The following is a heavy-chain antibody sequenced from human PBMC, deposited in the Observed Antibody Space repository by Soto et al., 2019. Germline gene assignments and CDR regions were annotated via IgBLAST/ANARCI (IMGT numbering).Heavy chain of an antibody. CDR3: AKSKLKVGATSDAFDI. CDR1: GFTFSSCA. V-gene: IGHV3-23*01. CDR2: VSGSGDST. D-gene: IGHD1-26*01. J-gene: IGHJ3*02. Sequence: GGSLRLSCAASGFTFSSCAMSWVRQAPGKGLEWVSTVSGSGDSTYYADSVKGRFTISRDNSKNTLYLQMNSLRAEDTALYYCAKSKLKVGATSDAFDIWGQGRMVTVSS.